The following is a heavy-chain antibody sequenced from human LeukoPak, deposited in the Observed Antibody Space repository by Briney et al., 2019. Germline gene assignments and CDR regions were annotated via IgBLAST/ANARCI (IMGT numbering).Heavy chain of an antibody. Sequence: ASVKVSCKASGGTFSSYAISWVRQAPGQGLEWMGIINPSGGSTSYAQKFQGRVTMTRDTSTSTVYMELSSLRSEDTAVYYCARRASSAWYYDFWSGPRGDAFDIWGQGTMVTVSS. CDR1: GGTFSSYA. V-gene: IGHV1-46*01. CDR2: INPSGGST. J-gene: IGHJ3*02. D-gene: IGHD3-3*01. CDR3: ARRASSAWYYDFWSGPRGDAFDI.